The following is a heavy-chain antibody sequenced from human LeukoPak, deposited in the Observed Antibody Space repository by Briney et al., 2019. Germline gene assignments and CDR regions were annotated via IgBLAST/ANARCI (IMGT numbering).Heavy chain of an antibody. Sequence: SETLSLTCTVSGGSISSSSYYWGWIRQPPGKGLEWIGSIYYSGSTYYNPSLKSRVTISVDTSKNQFSLKLSSVTAADTAVYYCARTPYDFWRGLPLGWFDPWGQGTLVTVSS. D-gene: IGHD3-3*01. CDR2: IYYSGST. J-gene: IGHJ5*02. CDR3: ARTPYDFWRGLPLGWFDP. V-gene: IGHV4-39*07. CDR1: GGSISSSSYY.